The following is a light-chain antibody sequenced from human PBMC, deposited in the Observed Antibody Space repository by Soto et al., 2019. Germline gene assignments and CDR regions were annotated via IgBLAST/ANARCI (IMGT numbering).Light chain of an antibody. CDR2: DVS. CDR1: SSDVGGYNY. J-gene: IGLJ2*01. CDR3: SSYTRSDTGV. V-gene: IGLV2-14*01. Sequence: QSALTQPASVSGSPGQSITISCTGTSSDVGGYNYVSWYQQHPGKAPKLIIYDVSNRPSGVSNRFSGSKSDNTASLTISGLQAKEGADYNCSSYTRSDTGVFGEGTKRTVL.